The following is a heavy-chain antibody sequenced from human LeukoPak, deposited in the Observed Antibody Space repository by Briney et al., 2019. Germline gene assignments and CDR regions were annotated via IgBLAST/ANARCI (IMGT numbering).Heavy chain of an antibody. V-gene: IGHV4-38-2*02. CDR2: IYHSGST. J-gene: IGHJ4*02. Sequence: PSETLSLTCTVSGYSISSAYYRGWIRQPSGKGLEWIGSIYHSGSTSYSPSLKSRVTISVDTSKNQFSLKLSSVTAADTAVYYCASGGVYSGYEGFDYWGQGTLVTVSS. D-gene: IGHD5-12*01. CDR3: ASGGVYSGYEGFDY. CDR1: GYSISSAYY.